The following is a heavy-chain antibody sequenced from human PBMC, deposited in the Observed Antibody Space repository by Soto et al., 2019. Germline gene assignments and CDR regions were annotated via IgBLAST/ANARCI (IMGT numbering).Heavy chain of an antibody. CDR2: ITWDGGST. J-gene: IGHJ4*02. D-gene: IGHD6-13*01. CDR3: EKDPSSGWYYFDD. CDR1: GFTFDDYT. Sequence: EVRLVESGGVVVQPGGSLRLSSAASGFTFDDYTMHWVRQAPGKGLEWVSLITWDGGSTYYADSVKGRFTISRDNSKNSLYLQMNSLRTEDTALYYCEKDPSSGWYYFDDGGQGTLVTVSS. V-gene: IGHV3-43*01.